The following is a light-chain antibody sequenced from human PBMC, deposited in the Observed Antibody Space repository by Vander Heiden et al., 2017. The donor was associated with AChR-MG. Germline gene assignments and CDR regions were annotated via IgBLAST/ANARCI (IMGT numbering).Light chain of an antibody. CDR1: SSNSGAGYD. CDR3: QSYDSSLSGNWV. J-gene: IGLJ3*02. CDR2: GNS. V-gene: IGLV1-40*01. Sequence: QSVLTQPPSVSRAPGQRLTISCPGSSSNSGAGYDVHWYQQRPGTAPKLLMYGNSNRHTGVPDRFSGSKSGTAASLAITGRQAEDEADYYCQSYDSSLSGNWVFGGGTKLTVL.